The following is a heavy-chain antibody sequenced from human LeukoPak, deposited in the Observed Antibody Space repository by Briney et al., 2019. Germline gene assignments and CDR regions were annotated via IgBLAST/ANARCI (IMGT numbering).Heavy chain of an antibody. V-gene: IGHV4-39*01. J-gene: IGHJ4*02. CDR1: GFTFSSYG. Sequence: ESLRLSCAASGFTFSSYGMHWVRQPPGKGLEWIGSIYYSGSTYYNPSLKSRVTISVDTSKNQFSLKLSSVTAADTAVYYCARSGGWQHFDYWGQGTLVTVSS. D-gene: IGHD6-19*01. CDR3: ARSGGWQHFDY. CDR2: IYYSGST.